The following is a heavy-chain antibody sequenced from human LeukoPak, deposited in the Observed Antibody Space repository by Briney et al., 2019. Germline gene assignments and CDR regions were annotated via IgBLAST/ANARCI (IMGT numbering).Heavy chain of an antibody. Sequence: ASVKVSCKASGYTFTGYYMHWVRQAPGQGLEWMGWINPNSGGTNYAQKFQGRVTMTRDTSISTAYMELSRLRSEDTAVYYCARANYDILTGSPGGGAFDIWGQGTMVTVSS. CDR2: INPNSGGT. D-gene: IGHD3-9*01. CDR1: GYTFTGYY. J-gene: IGHJ3*02. V-gene: IGHV1-2*02. CDR3: ARANYDILTGSPGGGAFDI.